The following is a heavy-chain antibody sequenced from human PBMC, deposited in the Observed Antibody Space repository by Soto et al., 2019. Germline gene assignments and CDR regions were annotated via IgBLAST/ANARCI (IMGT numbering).Heavy chain of an antibody. Sequence: GGPLRLSCAASGFTFSSYNMTWVRQAPGKKLEWLSYISSSSGTVYYADSVKGRFTISRYNAKNSLYLQMNSLRAEDTAVYYCARDYSSSWYTDYWGQGTLVTVSS. D-gene: IGHD6-13*01. CDR1: GFTFSSYN. CDR3: ARDYSSSWYTDY. V-gene: IGHV3-48*01. CDR2: ISSSSGTV. J-gene: IGHJ4*02.